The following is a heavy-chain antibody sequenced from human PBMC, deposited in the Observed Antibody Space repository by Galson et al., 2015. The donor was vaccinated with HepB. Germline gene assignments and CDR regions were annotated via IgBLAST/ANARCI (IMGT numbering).Heavy chain of an antibody. D-gene: IGHD6-19*01. CDR1: GFTFSDHY. CDR3: ARVGVAGNFDY. V-gene: IGHV3-72*01. CDR2: TRNKANSYTT. J-gene: IGHJ4*02. Sequence: SLRLSCAASGFTFSDHYMDWVRQAPGKGLEWVGRTRNKANSYTTEYAASVKGRFTISRDDSKNSLYLQMNSLKTEDTAVYYCARVGVAGNFDYWGQGTLVTVSS.